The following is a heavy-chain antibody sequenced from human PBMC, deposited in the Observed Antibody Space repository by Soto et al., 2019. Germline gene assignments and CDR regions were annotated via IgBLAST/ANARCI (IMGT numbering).Heavy chain of an antibody. CDR3: ARYFDWPSGFDI. CDR1: GFTFSSYA. CDR2: ISYDGSTN. D-gene: IGHD3-9*01. V-gene: IGHV3-30-3*01. Sequence: PGGSLRLSCAASGFTFSSYAMHWVRQAPGKGLEWVAVISYDGSTNYNPSLKSRVTISVDTSKKQFSLNLGSVTAADTAIYYCARYFDWPSGFDIWGQGTMVTVSS. J-gene: IGHJ3*02.